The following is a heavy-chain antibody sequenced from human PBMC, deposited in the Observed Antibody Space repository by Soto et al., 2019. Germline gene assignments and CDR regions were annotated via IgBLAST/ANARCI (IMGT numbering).Heavy chain of an antibody. CDR1: GFTFDDYA. Sequence: EVQLVESGGGLVQPGRSLRLSCAASGFTFDDYAMHWVRQAPGKGLEWVSGISWNSGSISYADSVKGRFTISRDNAKNPLYLQMNSLRAEDTALYYCAKDAITMVRGVISYYGMDVWGQGTTVTVSS. D-gene: IGHD3-10*01. CDR2: ISWNSGSI. CDR3: AKDAITMVRGVISYYGMDV. J-gene: IGHJ6*02. V-gene: IGHV3-9*01.